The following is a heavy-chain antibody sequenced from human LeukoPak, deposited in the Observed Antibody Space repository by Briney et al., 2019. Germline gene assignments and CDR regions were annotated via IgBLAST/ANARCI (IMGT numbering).Heavy chain of an antibody. CDR3: ARTTEAHSWRTRYYDYYMDV. CDR1: GGSISSSSSY. D-gene: IGHD6-13*01. V-gene: IGHV4-39*07. Sequence: PSETLSLTCIVSGGSISSSSSYWGWIRQPPGKGLEWIGSIYYSGSTYYNPSLKSRVTISVDTSKNQFSLKLSSVTAADTAVYYCARTTEAHSWRTRYYDYYMDVWGKGTTVTVSS. J-gene: IGHJ6*03. CDR2: IYYSGST.